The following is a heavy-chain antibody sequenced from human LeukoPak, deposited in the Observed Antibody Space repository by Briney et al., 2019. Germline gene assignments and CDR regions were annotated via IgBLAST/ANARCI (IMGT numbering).Heavy chain of an antibody. Sequence: GGSLRLSCAASGFTFSSYSMNWVRQSPGKGLEWVSYISSGSSTIYYADSVKGRFTISRDNAKNSLYLQMNSLRAEDTAVYYCARDRGFSPIWGQGTVVTVSS. CDR2: ISSGSSTI. D-gene: IGHD5-24*01. J-gene: IGHJ3*02. CDR3: ARDRGFSPI. CDR1: GFTFSSYS. V-gene: IGHV3-48*01.